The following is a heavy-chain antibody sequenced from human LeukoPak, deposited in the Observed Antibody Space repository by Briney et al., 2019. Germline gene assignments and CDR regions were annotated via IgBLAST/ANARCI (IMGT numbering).Heavy chain of an antibody. J-gene: IGHJ4*02. CDR3: ARETPLWYFDH. Sequence: ASVKVSCKASGYTFSNHEIHWVRQAPGQSLEWMGGINGGNGDTKYSHELQERVTFSRDTSANTAYMELSSLRSEDMAVYYCARETPLWYFDHWGQGTLVTVSS. CDR2: INGGNGDT. D-gene: IGHD3-16*01. V-gene: IGHV1-3*03. CDR1: GYTFSNHE.